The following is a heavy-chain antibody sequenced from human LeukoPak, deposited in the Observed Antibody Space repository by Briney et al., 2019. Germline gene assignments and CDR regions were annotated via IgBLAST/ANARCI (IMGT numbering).Heavy chain of an antibody. CDR1: GFTVSSNY. CDR3: ARGITGYSGYDY. Sequence: GGSLRLSCAASGFTVSSNYMSWVRQAPGKGLEWVAVFYNSDFTRYADSVRGRFSISRDNSKNTLSLQMNSLRDEDTAVHYCARGITGYSGYDYWGQGTLVTVSS. J-gene: IGHJ4*02. D-gene: IGHD5-12*01. CDR2: FYNSDFT. V-gene: IGHV3-66*01.